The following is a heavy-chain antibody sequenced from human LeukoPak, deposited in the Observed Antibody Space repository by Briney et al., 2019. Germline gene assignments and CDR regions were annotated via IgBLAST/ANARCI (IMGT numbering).Heavy chain of an antibody. CDR2: INPYSGDT. Sequence: ASVKVSCKASGYTFTGYHIHWVRQAPGQGLEWMGRINPYSGDTNFAQKFQGRVTMTRDTSITTAYMDLSSLTPDDTAVYYCAKEGTYCSGGSCYDIDDYWGQGTLVTVSS. CDR1: GYTFTGYH. CDR3: AKEGTYCSGGSCYDIDDY. V-gene: IGHV1-2*06. J-gene: IGHJ4*02. D-gene: IGHD2-15*01.